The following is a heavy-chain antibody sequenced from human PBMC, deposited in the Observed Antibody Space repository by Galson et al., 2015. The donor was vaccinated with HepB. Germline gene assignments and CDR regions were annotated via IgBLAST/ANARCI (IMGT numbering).Heavy chain of an antibody. D-gene: IGHD5-18*01. J-gene: IGHJ4*02. CDR2: ISSSSSYI. Sequence: SLRLSCAASGFTFSSYSMNWVRQAPGKGLEWVSSISSSSSYIYYADSVKGRFTISRDNAKNSLYLQMNSLRAEDTAVYYCARTDTAMLRNFDYWGQGTLVTVSS. CDR1: GFTFSSYS. V-gene: IGHV3-21*01. CDR3: ARTDTAMLRNFDY.